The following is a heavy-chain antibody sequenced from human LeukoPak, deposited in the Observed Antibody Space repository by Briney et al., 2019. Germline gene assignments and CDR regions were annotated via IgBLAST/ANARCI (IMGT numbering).Heavy chain of an antibody. Sequence: PGGSLRLSCAASGFTFSSYWMSWVRQAPGKGLEWEANIKQDGSEKYYVDSVKGRFTISRDNAKNSLYLQMNSLRAEDTAVYYCARAVRVVTRLRGAFDIWGQGTMVTVSS. J-gene: IGHJ3*02. CDR2: IKQDGSEK. V-gene: IGHV3-7*01. D-gene: IGHD2-21*02. CDR3: ARAVRVVTRLRGAFDI. CDR1: GFTFSSYW.